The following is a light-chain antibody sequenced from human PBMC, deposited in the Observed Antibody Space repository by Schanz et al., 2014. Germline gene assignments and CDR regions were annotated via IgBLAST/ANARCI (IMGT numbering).Light chain of an antibody. V-gene: IGLV2-14*01. Sequence: QSALTQPASVSGSPGQSIAISCTETSSDVGGYKYVSWYQQYPGKAPKLIIYDVINRPSGVSDRFSGSKSGNTASLTISGLQAEDEADYYCSSFTIRSTWVFGGGTKLTVL. J-gene: IGLJ3*02. CDR1: SSDVGGYKY. CDR3: SSFTIRSTWV. CDR2: DVI.